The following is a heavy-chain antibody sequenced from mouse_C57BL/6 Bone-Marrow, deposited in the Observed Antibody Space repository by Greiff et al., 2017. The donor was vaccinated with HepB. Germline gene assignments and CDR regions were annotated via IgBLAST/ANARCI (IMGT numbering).Heavy chain of an antibody. Sequence: EVQLQQSGAELVRPGASVKLSCTASGFNIKDDYMHWVKQRPEQGLEWIGWIDTENGDTEYASKFQGKATITADTSSNTAYLQLSSLTSEDTAVYYCTTGGSSSWFAYWGQGTLVTVSA. V-gene: IGHV14-4*01. J-gene: IGHJ3*01. CDR1: GFNIKDDY. CDR2: IDTENGDT. D-gene: IGHD1-1*01. CDR3: TTGGSSSWFAY.